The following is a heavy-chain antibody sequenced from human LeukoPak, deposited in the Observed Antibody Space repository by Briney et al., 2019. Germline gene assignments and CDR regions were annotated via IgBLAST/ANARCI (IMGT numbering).Heavy chain of an antibody. V-gene: IGHV4-59*01. Sequence: SETLSLTCTVSGGSISSYYWSWIRQPPGKGLEGIGYIYYSGSTNYNPSLKSRVTISVDTSKNQFSLKLSSVTAADTAVYYCARGDSGYDYLSYYYYYMDVWGKGTTVTISS. J-gene: IGHJ6*03. CDR2: IYYSGST. CDR3: ARGDSGYDYLSYYYYYMDV. CDR1: GGSISSYY. D-gene: IGHD5-12*01.